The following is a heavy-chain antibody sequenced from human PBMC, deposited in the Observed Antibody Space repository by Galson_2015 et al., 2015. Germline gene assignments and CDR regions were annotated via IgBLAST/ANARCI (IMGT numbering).Heavy chain of an antibody. CDR3: ARGRTSIVVSAYTPNYYYGMDV. V-gene: IGHV3-64*01. Sequence: SLRLSCAASGFTFSSYAMHWVRQAPGKGLEYVSAISSNGGSTYYANSVKGRFTITRDNSKNTLYLQMGSLRAEDMAVYYCARGRTSIVVSAYTPNYYYGMDVWGQGTTVTVSS. D-gene: IGHD2-15*01. CDR1: GFTFSSYA. J-gene: IGHJ6*02. CDR2: ISSNGGST.